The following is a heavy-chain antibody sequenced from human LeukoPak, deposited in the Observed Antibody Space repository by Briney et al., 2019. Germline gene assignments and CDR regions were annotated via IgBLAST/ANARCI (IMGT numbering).Heavy chain of an antibody. J-gene: IGHJ4*02. CDR3: ARVPLV. Sequence: PSETLSLTCTVSGGSISTGGYYWSSIRQNPGKGLEWIGYIYYTGSTYYNPSLKSRVTISVDTSKNQFSLKLTSVTAAGTAVYYCARVPLVWGQGSLVTVSS. CDR2: IYYTGST. V-gene: IGHV4-31*03. CDR1: GGSISTGGYY.